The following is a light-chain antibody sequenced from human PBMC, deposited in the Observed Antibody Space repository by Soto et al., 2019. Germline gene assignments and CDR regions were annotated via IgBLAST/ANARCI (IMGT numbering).Light chain of an antibody. CDR1: SSDVGGYNY. V-gene: IGLV2-8*01. J-gene: IGLJ3*02. CDR2: EVS. CDR3: SSYTSDSTLV. Sequence: QSALTQPPSASGSPGQSVTISCTGTSSDVGGYNYVSWYQQHPGKAPKLMIYEVSKRPSGVPDRFSGSKSGNTASLTVSGLQAEDEADYYCSSYTSDSTLVFGGGTKLTVL.